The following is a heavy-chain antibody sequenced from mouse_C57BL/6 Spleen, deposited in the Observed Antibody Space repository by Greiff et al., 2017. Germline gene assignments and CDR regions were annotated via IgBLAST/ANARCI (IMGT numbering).Heavy chain of an antibody. Sequence: EVKLLESGPGLVKPSQSLSLTCSVTGYSITSGYYWNWIRQFPGNKLEWMGYISYDGSNNYNPSLKNRISITRDTSKNQFVLKLNSVTTEDTATYYCARARYFDYWGQGTTLTVSS. CDR3: ARARYFDY. J-gene: IGHJ2*01. V-gene: IGHV3-6*01. CDR1: GYSITSGYY. CDR2: ISYDGSN.